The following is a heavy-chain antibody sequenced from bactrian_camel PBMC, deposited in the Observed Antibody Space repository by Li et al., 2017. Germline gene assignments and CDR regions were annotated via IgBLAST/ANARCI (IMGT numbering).Heavy chain of an antibody. D-gene: IGHD3*01. Sequence: HVQLVESGGGSVQAGGSLRLSCAVSGFRIRNYCMAWYRQVPGHQRVGVAAIDSSENAGSTAYVDAVEGRVTISKDNAKNTLYLQMNSLKPEDTAIYYCAAAKGLPDLLRGGYLSACSYNYWGRGTQVTVS. CDR2: IDSSENAGST. CDR3: AAAKGLPDLLRGGYLSACSYNY. J-gene: IGHJ4*01. V-gene: IGHV3S53*01. CDR1: GFRIRNYC.